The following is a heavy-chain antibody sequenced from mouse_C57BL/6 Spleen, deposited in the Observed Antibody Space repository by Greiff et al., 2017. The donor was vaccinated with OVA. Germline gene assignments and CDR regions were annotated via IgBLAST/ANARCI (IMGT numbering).Heavy chain of an antibody. CDR3: TTDYGSPDY. CDR1: GFNIKDDY. D-gene: IGHD1-1*01. Sequence: VQLKQSGAELVRPGASVKLSCTASGFNIKDDYMHWVKQRPEQGLEWIGWIDPENGDTEYASKFQGKATITADTSSNTAYLQLSSLTSEDTAVYYCTTDYGSPDYWGQGTTLTVSS. CDR2: IDPENGDT. V-gene: IGHV14-4*01. J-gene: IGHJ2*01.